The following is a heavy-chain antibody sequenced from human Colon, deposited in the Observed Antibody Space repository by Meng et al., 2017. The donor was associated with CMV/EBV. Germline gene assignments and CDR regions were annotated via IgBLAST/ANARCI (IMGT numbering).Heavy chain of an antibody. J-gene: IGHJ4*02. CDR1: GFTVSGID. CDR2: ISSNGCSI. D-gene: IGHD1-26*01. Sequence: GESLKISCAASGFTVSGIDMHWVRQAPGKGLEYVSVISSNGCSIYYAESVKGRFIISRDTSKNTLYLQMGSLRPDDMAVYFCARGRGRTGYVGAGVSGYFDYWGQGTLVTVSS. V-gene: IGHV3-64*02. CDR3: ARGRGRTGYVGAGVSGYFDY.